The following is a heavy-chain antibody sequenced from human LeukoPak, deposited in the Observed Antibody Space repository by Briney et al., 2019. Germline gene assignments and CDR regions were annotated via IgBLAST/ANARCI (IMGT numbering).Heavy chain of an antibody. CDR1: GFTFSSYG. V-gene: IGHV3-30*18. D-gene: IGHD2-21*02. CDR3: AKAGHCGGDCYSVMDY. Sequence: KAGGSLTLSCAPSGFTFSSYGMHWVRQAPGKWLEWVAVISYDGTTKYCADSVNGRFSISRDNSKNTLYLQMNSLRAEDTAVYYCAKAGHCGGDCYSVMDYWGQGTLVTVS. J-gene: IGHJ4*02. CDR2: ISYDGTTK.